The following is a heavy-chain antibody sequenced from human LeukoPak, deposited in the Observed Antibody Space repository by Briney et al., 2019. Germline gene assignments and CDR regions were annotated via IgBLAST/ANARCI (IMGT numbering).Heavy chain of an antibody. CDR2: MNPNSGNT. CDR3: PSPTYCSSTSCPGLNFDY. Sequence: ASVKVSCKASGYTFTSYDINWVRQATGQGLEWMGWMNPNSGNTGYAQKFQGRVTMTRNTSINTAYMELSSLRSEDTAVYYCPSPTYCSSTSCPGLNFDYWGQGTLVTVSS. D-gene: IGHD2-2*01. CDR1: GYTFTSYD. J-gene: IGHJ4*02. V-gene: IGHV1-8*01.